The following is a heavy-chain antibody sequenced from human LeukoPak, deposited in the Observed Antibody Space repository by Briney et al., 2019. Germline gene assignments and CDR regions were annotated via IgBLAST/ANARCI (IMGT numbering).Heavy chain of an antibody. CDR3: ARGHYIWGSYRYTDWFDP. J-gene: IGHJ5*02. V-gene: IGHV4-34*01. Sequence: SETLSLTCAVYGGSFIGYYWSWIRQPPGKGLEWIGEINHSGSTNYNPSLKSRVTISVDTSKNQFSLKLSSVTAADTAVYYCARGHYIWGSYRYTDWFDPWGQGTLVTVSS. D-gene: IGHD3-16*02. CDR1: GGSFIGYY. CDR2: INHSGST.